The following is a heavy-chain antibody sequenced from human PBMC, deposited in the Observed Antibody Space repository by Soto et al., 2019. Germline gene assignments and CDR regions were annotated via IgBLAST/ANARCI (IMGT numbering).Heavy chain of an antibody. V-gene: IGHV3-30*18. Sequence: QVQLVESGGGVVQPGRSLRLSCAASGFTFSSYGRHWFRQAPGKGLEWVAVISYDGSNKYYADSVKGRFTISRDNSKNTLYLQMNSLRAEDTAVYYCAKHAAYSNPFAYWGKGTLVTVSS. D-gene: IGHD4-4*01. CDR1: GFTFSSYG. CDR2: ISYDGSNK. CDR3: AKHAAYSNPFAY. J-gene: IGHJ4*02.